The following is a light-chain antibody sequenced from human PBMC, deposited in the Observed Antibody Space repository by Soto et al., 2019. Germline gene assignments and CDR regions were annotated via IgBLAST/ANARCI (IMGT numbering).Light chain of an antibody. CDR3: SSYTSSSTRV. V-gene: IGLV2-14*01. CDR1: SSDVGGYNY. J-gene: IGLJ3*02. CDR2: EVS. Sequence: QSALTQPASVSGSPGRSITISCTGTSSDVGGYNYVSWYQQHPGKAPKLMIYEVSNRPSGVSNRFSGSKSGNTASLTISGLQAEDEADYYCSSYTSSSTRVFGGGTKLTAL.